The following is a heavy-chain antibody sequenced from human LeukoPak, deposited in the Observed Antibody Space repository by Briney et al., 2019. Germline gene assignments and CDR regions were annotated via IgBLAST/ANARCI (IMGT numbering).Heavy chain of an antibody. D-gene: IGHD3-9*01. CDR2: ISTYNGDT. J-gene: IGHJ2*01. CDR1: GYTFTGYD. V-gene: IGHV1-18*04. Sequence: ASVKVSCKASGYTFTGYDIHWVRQAPGQGLEWMGWISTYNGDTKYAQKFQGRVTMTTDTSTSTTYMELRSLTSDDTAVYYCARDSDWVFDLWGRGTLVTVSS. CDR3: ARDSDWVFDL.